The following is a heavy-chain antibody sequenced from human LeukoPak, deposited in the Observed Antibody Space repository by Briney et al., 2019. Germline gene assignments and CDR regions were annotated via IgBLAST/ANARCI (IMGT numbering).Heavy chain of an antibody. V-gene: IGHV4-34*01. J-gene: IGHJ6*03. Sequence: SETLSLTCAVYGGSFSGYFYSWIRQSPGKGLEWIGEINDSGIPNYNPSLKSRVTISVDTSKNQFSLKLSSVTAADTAVYYCAREGQQLVLLYYYYYMDVWGKGTTVTVSS. CDR3: AREGQQLVLLYYYYYMDV. CDR1: GGSFSGYF. CDR2: INDSGIP. D-gene: IGHD6-13*01.